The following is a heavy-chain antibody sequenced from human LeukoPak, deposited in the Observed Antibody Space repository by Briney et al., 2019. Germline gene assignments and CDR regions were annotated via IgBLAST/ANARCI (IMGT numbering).Heavy chain of an antibody. D-gene: IGHD6-13*01. CDR1: GYSFTRYW. CDR2: IYPGDSDT. Sequence: GESLKISCKGSGYSFTRYWIGWVRQMPGKGPEWMGIIYPGDSDTRYSPSFQGQVTMSADKSISTAYLQWNSLKASDTAMYYCARRASAGTGPDAFDIWGQGTLVTVSS. V-gene: IGHV5-51*01. CDR3: ARRASAGTGPDAFDI. J-gene: IGHJ3*02.